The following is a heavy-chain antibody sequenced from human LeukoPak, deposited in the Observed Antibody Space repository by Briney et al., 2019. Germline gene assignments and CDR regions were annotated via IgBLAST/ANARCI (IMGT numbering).Heavy chain of an antibody. J-gene: IGHJ6*02. CDR1: GFTFSSYA. CDR2: ISYDGSNK. D-gene: IGHD4-17*01. Sequence: GRSLRLSCAASGFTFSSYAMHWVRQAPGKGLEWVAVISYDGSNKYYADSVKGRFTISRDNSKNTLYLQMNSLRAEDTAVYYCARDYGDPEDYYGMDVWGQGTTVTVS. CDR3: ARDYGDPEDYYGMDV. V-gene: IGHV3-30-3*01.